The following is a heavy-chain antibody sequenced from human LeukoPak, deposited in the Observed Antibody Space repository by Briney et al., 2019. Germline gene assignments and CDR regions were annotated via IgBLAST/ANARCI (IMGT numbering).Heavy chain of an antibody. V-gene: IGHV3-7*01. D-gene: IGHD3-10*01. CDR2: INGDGNIT. CDR3: ARGCYYSGTYYWSFNVL. Sequence: GGSLRLSCAASGFTFNKYWMTWVRQAPGKGLEWVSHINGDGNITYYLDSVKGRFTISRDNAKNSLYLQMNSLRAEDTALYYCARGCYYSGTYYWSFNVLWGEGTRVSVST. CDR1: GFTFNKYW. J-gene: IGHJ4*02.